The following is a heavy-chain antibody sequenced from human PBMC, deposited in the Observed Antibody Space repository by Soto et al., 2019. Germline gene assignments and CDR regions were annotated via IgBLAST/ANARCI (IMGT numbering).Heavy chain of an antibody. J-gene: IGHJ4*02. CDR2: ISGDGVTT. D-gene: IGHD3-9*01. CDR1: GFPFSSYW. V-gene: IGHV3-74*01. CDR3: AREYYGLLTGYYTDY. Sequence: EVQLVESGGDLVQRGGSLRLSCAASGFPFSSYWMHWVRHTPGKGLDWVARISGDGVTTYYADSVTGRFTVSSDNAKNTLSLQISGLRAEDTAVYYCAREYYGLLTGYYTDYWGQGTLVSVS.